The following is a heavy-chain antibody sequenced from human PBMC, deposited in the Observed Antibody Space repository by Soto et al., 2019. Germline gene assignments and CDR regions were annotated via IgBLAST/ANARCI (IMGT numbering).Heavy chain of an antibody. CDR1: GGTFNSYA. CDR2: IIPIFGTA. CDR3: ARGARNYDFWTGYSGSGRPDAFDI. Sequence: SVKVSCKASGGTFNSYAINWVRQAPGQGLEWMGGIIPIFGTANYAEKFQDRVTITADESTSTAYMELSSLISEDTAVYYCARGARNYDFWTGYSGSGRPDAFDIWGQGTMVTVSS. V-gene: IGHV1-69*13. J-gene: IGHJ3*02. D-gene: IGHD3-3*01.